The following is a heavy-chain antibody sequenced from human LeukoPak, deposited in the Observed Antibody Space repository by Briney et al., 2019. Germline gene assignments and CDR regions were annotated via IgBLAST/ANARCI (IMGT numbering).Heavy chain of an antibody. D-gene: IGHD3-22*01. V-gene: IGHV3-30*02. Sequence: GGSLRLSCAASGFTFSSYGMHWVRQAPGKGLEWVAFIRYDGSNKYYADSVKGRFTISRDNSKNTLYLQMNSLRAEDTALYHCVRVLSGSWDWFDPWGQGTLVTVSS. CDR2: IRYDGSNK. CDR1: GFTFSSYG. J-gene: IGHJ5*02. CDR3: VRVLSGSWDWFDP.